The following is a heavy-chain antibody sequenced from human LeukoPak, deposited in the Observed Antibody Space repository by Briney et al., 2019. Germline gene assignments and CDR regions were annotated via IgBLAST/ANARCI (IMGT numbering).Heavy chain of an antibody. CDR2: MNPNSGNT. CDR3: ARGSYSSSWYWSGAYYFDY. D-gene: IGHD6-13*01. CDR1: GYTFTSYD. Sequence: ASVKVSCKASGYTFTSYDINWVRRATGQGLEWMGWMNPNSGNTGYAQKFQGRVTMTRNTSISTAYMELSSLRSEDTAVYYCARGSYSSSWYWSGAYYFDYWGQGTLVTVSS. V-gene: IGHV1-8*01. J-gene: IGHJ4*02.